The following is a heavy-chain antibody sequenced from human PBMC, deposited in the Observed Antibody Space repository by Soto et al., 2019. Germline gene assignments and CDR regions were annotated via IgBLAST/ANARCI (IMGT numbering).Heavy chain of an antibody. CDR3: ARVYIGLGLDWFDP. V-gene: IGHV4-30-4*01. CDR1: GGSISSGDYY. CDR2: IYYSGST. D-gene: IGHD3-10*01. J-gene: IGHJ5*02. Sequence: SETLSLTCTVSGGSISSGDYYWSWIRQPPGKGLEWIGYIYYSGSTYYNPSLKSRVTISVDTSKNQFSLKLSSVTAADTAVYYCARVYIGLGLDWFDPWGQGTLVTVSS.